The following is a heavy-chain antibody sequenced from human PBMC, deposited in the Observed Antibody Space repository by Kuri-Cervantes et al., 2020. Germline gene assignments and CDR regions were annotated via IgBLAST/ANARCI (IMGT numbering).Heavy chain of an antibody. CDR2: ISSSSSTK. CDR1: GFTFSSYS. V-gene: IGHV3-48*01. Sequence: GESLKISCAASGFTFSSYSMNWVRQAPGKGLEWVSHISSSSSTKYYADSVKGRFTISRDNAKNSLYLQMNSLKTEDTAVYYCARSRAPPQFDAFDIWGQGTMVTVSS. CDR3: ARSRAPPQFDAFDI. J-gene: IGHJ3*02.